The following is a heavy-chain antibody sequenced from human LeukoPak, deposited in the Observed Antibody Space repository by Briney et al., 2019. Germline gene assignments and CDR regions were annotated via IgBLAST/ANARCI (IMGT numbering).Heavy chain of an antibody. CDR2: IIPILGIT. CDR1: GGTFSSYA. V-gene: IGHV1-69*04. Sequence: ASVKVSCKASGGTFSSYAISWVRQAPGQGLEWMGRIIPILGITNYAQKFQGRVTITADKSTSTAYMELSSLRSEDTAVYYCARDSRPRWLQCHFDYWGQGTLVTVSS. CDR3: ARDSRPRWLQCHFDY. J-gene: IGHJ4*02. D-gene: IGHD5-24*01.